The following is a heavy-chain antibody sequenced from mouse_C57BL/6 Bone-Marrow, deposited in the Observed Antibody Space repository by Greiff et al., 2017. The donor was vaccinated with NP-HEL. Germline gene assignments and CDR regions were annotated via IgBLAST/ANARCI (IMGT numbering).Heavy chain of an antibody. Sequence: DVKLVESGGDLVKPGGSLKLSCAASGFTFSSYGMSWVRQTPDKRLEWVATISSGGSYTYSPASVQGRFTFSRDNAKNNLYLQMSSLKSEDTAMYYCARHRRVDYWSEGTSVTVSS. CDR2: ISSGGSYT. V-gene: IGHV5-6*02. CDR1: GFTFSSYG. J-gene: IGHJ4*01. CDR3: ARHRRVDY.